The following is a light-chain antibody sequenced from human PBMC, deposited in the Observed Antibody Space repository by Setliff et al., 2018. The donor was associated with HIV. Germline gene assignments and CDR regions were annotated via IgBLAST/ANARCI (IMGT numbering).Light chain of an antibody. CDR1: SGSVSTNHF. V-gene: IGLV8-61*01. J-gene: IGLJ3*02. CDR3: VLYMGGGISV. Sequence: QTVVTQEPSFSVSPGGTVTLTCGLKSGSVSTNHFPSWYQQTPGQAPRTLIYSTSTRSSGVPDRSSGSILGNKAALTITGAQADDESDYYCVLYMGGGISVFGGGTKVTVL. CDR2: STS.